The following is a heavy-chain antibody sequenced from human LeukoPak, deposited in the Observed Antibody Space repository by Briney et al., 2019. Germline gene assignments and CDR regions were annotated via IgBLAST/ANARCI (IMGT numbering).Heavy chain of an antibody. J-gene: IGHJ4*02. V-gene: IGHV1-2*02. CDR1: GYTFTGYY. CDR2: INPNSGGT. CDR3: ARTLPRSFSSSWRTFDY. Sequence: GASVKVSCKASGYTFTGYYMHWVRQAPGQGLEWMGWINPNSGGTNYAQKFQGRVTMTRDTSISTAYMELSRLRSDDTAVYYCARTLPRSFSSSWRTFDYWGQGTLVTVSS. D-gene: IGHD6-13*01.